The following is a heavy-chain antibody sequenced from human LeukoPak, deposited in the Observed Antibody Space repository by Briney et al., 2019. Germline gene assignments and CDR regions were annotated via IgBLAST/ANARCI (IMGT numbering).Heavy chain of an antibody. Sequence: PGGSLRLSCAASGFSFRSVGMHRVRQAPGKGLEWVALTPHEGTSHYKDSVQGRFTISRDSSQNILYLQMDNLRTDDTAVYHCAKDPYTWNVFDAWGPGTLVAVSS. CDR3: AKDPYTWNVFDA. V-gene: IGHV3-30*02. CDR1: GFSFRSVG. CDR2: TPHEGTSH. J-gene: IGHJ5*02. D-gene: IGHD1-20*01.